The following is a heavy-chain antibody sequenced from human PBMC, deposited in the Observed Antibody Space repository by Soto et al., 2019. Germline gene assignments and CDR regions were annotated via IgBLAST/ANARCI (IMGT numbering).Heavy chain of an antibody. V-gene: IGHV4-59*01. Sequence: QVQLQESGPGLVKPSETLALTCTVSVGSISSYYWSWIREPPGKGLEWIGYVYSSRRTSYNPSLRSRVTISVDTSNNQFSLDLSSVTAADTAVYYCARGSELWPYWGHGTLVTVSS. CDR1: VGSISSYY. J-gene: IGHJ4*01. CDR2: VYSSRRT. CDR3: ARGSELWPY. D-gene: IGHD5-18*01.